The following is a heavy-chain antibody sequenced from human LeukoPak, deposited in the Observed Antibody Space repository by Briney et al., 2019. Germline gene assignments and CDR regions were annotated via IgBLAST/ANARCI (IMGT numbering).Heavy chain of an antibody. D-gene: IGHD3-3*01. Sequence: GGSLRLSCVASGFTFSNYVMSWVRQSPMKGLEWVSAISVSGDGTYYADSVKARFTISRDNSKNTVYLEMSSLRAEDTAVYYCVREVSAWPKNWFDPWGQGTLVTVSS. CDR3: VREVSAWPKNWFDP. J-gene: IGHJ5*02. CDR2: ISVSGDGT. V-gene: IGHV3-23*01. CDR1: GFTFSNYV.